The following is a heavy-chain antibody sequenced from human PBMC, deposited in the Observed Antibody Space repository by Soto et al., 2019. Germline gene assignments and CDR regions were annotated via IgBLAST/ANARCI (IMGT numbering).Heavy chain of an antibody. CDR2: IFGDGNT. CDR3: AGDWNGDKYFDY. Sequence: ELQLVESGGGLIQPGGSLRLACAASEFNVTNGHMNWVRQAPGKGLEWVSVIFGDGNTKYGDSMKGRFTISRDTSKNTVYLQMNSLRAEDTAVYYCAGDWNGDKYFDYWDQGTPVTVSS. V-gene: IGHV3-53*01. CDR1: EFNVTNGH. J-gene: IGHJ4*02. D-gene: IGHD4-17*01.